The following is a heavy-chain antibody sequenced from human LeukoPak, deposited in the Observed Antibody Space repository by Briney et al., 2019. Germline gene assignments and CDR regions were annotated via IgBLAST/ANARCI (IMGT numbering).Heavy chain of an antibody. D-gene: IGHD6-6*01. CDR2: ISSSSSYI. V-gene: IGHV3-11*06. Sequence: GGSLRLSCAASGFTFSDYYMTWIRLAPGKGLEWVSSISSSSSYIYYADSVKGRFTISRDNAKNSLYLQMNSLRAEDTAVYYCASDTYSSYDYWGQGTLVTVSS. CDR1: GFTFSDYY. J-gene: IGHJ4*02. CDR3: ASDTYSSYDY.